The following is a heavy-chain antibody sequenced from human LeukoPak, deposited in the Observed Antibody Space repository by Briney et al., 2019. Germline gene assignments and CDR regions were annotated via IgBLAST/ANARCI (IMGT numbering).Heavy chain of an antibody. CDR3: ARDLRLYGSGSYRGNY. D-gene: IGHD3-10*01. CDR2: ISGSGGST. V-gene: IGHV3-23*01. Sequence: GGSLRLSCAASGFTFSSYAMSWVRQAPGKGLEWVSAISGSGGSTYYADSVKGRFTISRDNAKNSLYLQMNSLRAEDTAVYYCARDLRLYGSGSYRGNYWGQGTLVTVSS. J-gene: IGHJ4*02. CDR1: GFTFSSYA.